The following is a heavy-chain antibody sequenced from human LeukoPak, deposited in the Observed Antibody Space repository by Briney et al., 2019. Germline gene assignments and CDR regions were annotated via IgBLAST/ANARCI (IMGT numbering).Heavy chain of an antibody. D-gene: IGHD2-15*01. J-gene: IGHJ4*02. CDR2: IYPGDSDT. V-gene: IGHV5-51*01. Sequence: GESLKISCKGSGYSFTSYWIGWVRQMPGKGLEWMGIIYPGDSDTRYSPSIQGQVTISADKSISTAYLQWSSLKASDTAMYYCARRSECSGGSCYLGPVGYWGQGTLVTVSS. CDR1: GYSFTSYW. CDR3: ARRSECSGGSCYLGPVGY.